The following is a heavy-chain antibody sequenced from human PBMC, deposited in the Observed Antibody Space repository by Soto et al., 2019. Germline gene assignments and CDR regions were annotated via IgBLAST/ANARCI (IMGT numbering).Heavy chain of an antibody. Sequence: SETLSLTCAVYGGSFSGYYWSWIRQPPGKGLEWIGEINHSGSTNYNPSLKSRVTISVDTSKNQFSLKLSSVTAADTAVYYCARASYSSGWYGPVGFDPWGQGTLVTVSS. CDR2: INHSGST. D-gene: IGHD6-19*01. CDR3: ARASYSSGWYGPVGFDP. J-gene: IGHJ5*02. CDR1: GGSFSGYY. V-gene: IGHV4-34*01.